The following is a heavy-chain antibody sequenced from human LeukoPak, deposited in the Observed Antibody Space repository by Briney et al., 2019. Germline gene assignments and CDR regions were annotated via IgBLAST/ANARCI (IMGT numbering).Heavy chain of an antibody. D-gene: IGHD6-13*01. CDR2: ISAYNGNT. Sequence: GASVKVSCKASGYTFTSYGISWVRQAPGQGLEWMGWISAYNGNTNYAQKLQGRLTMTTDTSTSTAYMELRSLRSDDTAVYYCARALSYSSSWYEFDYWGQGTLVTVSS. CDR1: GYTFTSYG. V-gene: IGHV1-18*01. CDR3: ARALSYSSSWYEFDY. J-gene: IGHJ4*02.